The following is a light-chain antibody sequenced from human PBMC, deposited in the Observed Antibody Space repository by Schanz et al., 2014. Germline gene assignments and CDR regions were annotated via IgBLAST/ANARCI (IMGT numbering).Light chain of an antibody. CDR3: QQYGGSPLT. V-gene: IGKV3-20*01. CDR1: QSVSSSY. CDR2: GAS. Sequence: EIVMTQSPATLSVSPGERATLSCRASQSVSSSYLAWYQQKPGQAPRLLISGASSRATGIPDRFSGSGSGTEFTLIIHRLEPEDFAVYYCQQYGGSPLTFGGGTKVEIK. J-gene: IGKJ4*01.